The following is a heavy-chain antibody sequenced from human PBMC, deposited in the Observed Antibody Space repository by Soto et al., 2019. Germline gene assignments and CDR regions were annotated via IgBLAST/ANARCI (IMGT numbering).Heavy chain of an antibody. CDR3: ARRQVMYNDFWSGYDAFDI. CDR1: GGSISSYY. CDR2: IYYSGST. J-gene: IGHJ3*02. V-gene: IGHV4-59*08. D-gene: IGHD3-3*01. Sequence: SETRSLTCTVSGGSISSYYWSWIRQPPGKGLEWIGYIYYSGSTNYNPSLKSRVTISVDTSKNQFSLKLSSVTAADTAVYYCARRQVMYNDFWSGYDAFDIWGQGTMVTVSS.